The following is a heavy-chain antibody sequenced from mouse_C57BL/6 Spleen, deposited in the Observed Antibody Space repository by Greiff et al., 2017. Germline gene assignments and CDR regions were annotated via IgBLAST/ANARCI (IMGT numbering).Heavy chain of an antibody. CDR2: INPNNGGT. V-gene: IGHV1-22*01. D-gene: IGHD2-10*01. J-gene: IGHJ2*01. CDR3: ARGVPYYPSDY. Sequence: VQLQQSGPELVKPGASVKMSCKASGYTFTDYYMHWVKQRPGKSLEWIGYINPNNGGTSYNQKFKGKATLTVNKSSSTAYMELRSLTSEDSAVYYCARGVPYYPSDYWGQGTTLTVSS. CDR1: GYTFTDYY.